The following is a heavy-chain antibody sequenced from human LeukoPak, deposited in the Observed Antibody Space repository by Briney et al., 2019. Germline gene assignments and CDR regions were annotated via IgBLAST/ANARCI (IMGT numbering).Heavy chain of an antibody. D-gene: IGHD3-9*01. V-gene: IGHV4-38-2*02. CDR1: GYSISSGYY. J-gene: IGHJ3*02. CDR2: INHSGST. Sequence: SETLSLTCTVSGYSISSGYYWSWIRQPPGQGLEWIGEINHSGSTNYNPSLKSRVTISVETSKNQFSLKLSSVTAADTAVYYCASKRLTGYYPAAFDIWGQGTMVTVSS. CDR3: ASKRLTGYYPAAFDI.